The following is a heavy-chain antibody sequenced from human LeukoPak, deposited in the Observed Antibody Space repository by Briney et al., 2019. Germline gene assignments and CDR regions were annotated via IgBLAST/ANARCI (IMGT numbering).Heavy chain of an antibody. CDR3: ARDWSRGNSGYVDH. CDR1: GFTFSSYG. V-gene: IGHV3-33*08. D-gene: IGHD5-12*01. J-gene: IGHJ4*02. Sequence: RTGGSLRLSCAASGFTFSSYGMHWVRQAPGKGLEWVAVIWDDGTNNYYADSVKGRFTVSRDNSMNTLYLQVNSLTAEDTAVYYCARDWSRGNSGYVDHWGQGTLVTVSS. CDR2: IWDDGTNN.